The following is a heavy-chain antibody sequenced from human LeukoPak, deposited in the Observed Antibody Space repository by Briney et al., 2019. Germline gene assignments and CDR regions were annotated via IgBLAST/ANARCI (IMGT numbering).Heavy chain of an antibody. Sequence: GASVKVSCKASKYSFITYDIHWVRQAPGQGLEWLGKINLSSGTTTYAQKFQGRVTMTTDTSTDTVYMEVSSLTFDDTAVFFCASKFRDGYNSYFEHWGQGTLVTVSS. D-gene: IGHD5-24*01. J-gene: IGHJ4*02. V-gene: IGHV1-46*01. CDR1: KYSFITYD. CDR2: INLSSGTT. CDR3: ASKFRDGYNSYFEH.